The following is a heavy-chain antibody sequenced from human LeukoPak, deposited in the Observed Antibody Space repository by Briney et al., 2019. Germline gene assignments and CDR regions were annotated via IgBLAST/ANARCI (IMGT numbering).Heavy chain of an antibody. D-gene: IGHD3-10*01. CDR1: GFTVSSNY. CDR3: ARESGAMVRGVTDSYYFDY. CDR2: IYSGGST. J-gene: IGHJ4*02. V-gene: IGHV3-66*02. Sequence: GGSLRLSCAASGFTVSSNYMSWVRQAPGKGLEWVSVIYSGGSTYYADSVKGRFTISRDNSKNTLYLQTNSLRAEDTAVYYCARESGAMVRGVTDSYYFDYWGQGTLVTVSS.